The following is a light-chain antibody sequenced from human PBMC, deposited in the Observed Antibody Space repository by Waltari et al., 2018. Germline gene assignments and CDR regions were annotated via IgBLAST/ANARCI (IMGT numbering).Light chain of an antibody. Sequence: EIVMTQSPATLSVSPGERATISCRASESVTNNLAWYQKRPGHPPRLLIHGAVTRATEIAARCTGSGSGTEFTLTISNLQSEDFAVYYCQQYNNWPITFGGGTKVEIK. CDR1: ESVTNN. V-gene: IGKV3-15*01. CDR2: GAV. CDR3: QQYNNWPIT. J-gene: IGKJ4*01.